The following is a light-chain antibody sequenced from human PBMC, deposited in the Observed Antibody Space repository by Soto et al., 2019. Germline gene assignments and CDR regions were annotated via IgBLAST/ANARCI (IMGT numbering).Light chain of an antibody. CDR3: CSYAGGTTFYV. V-gene: IGLV2-23*01. CDR1: NSDVGKYNL. CDR2: EDT. Sequence: QSVLTQPASVSGSPGQSITISCTGTNSDVGKYNLVSWYQHHPGKAPKLVIYEDTKWPSGTSNRFSGSKSGNTASLTIYGLQADDEADYYCCSYAGGTTFYVFGSGTKVTVL. J-gene: IGLJ1*01.